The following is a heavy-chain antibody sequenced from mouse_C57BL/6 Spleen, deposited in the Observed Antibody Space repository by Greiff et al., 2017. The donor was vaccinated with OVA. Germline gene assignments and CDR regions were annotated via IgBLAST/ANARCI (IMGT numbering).Heavy chain of an antibody. Sequence: EVKLVESGGDLVKPGGSLKLSCAASGFTFSSYGMSWVRQPPDKRLEWVATISSGGSYTYFPDSVKGRFTISRDNAKNTLYLQMSSLKSEDTAMYYCARPETAQASSWFAYWGQGTLVTVSA. D-gene: IGHD3-2*02. CDR3: ARPETAQASSWFAY. V-gene: IGHV5-6*01. CDR1: GFTFSSYG. CDR2: ISSGGSYT. J-gene: IGHJ3*01.